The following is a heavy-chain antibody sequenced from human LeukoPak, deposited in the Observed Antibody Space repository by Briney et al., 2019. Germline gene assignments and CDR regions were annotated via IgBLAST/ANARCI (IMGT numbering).Heavy chain of an antibody. Sequence: PSETLSLTCVVYGESFSNYYWSWIRQPPGKGLEWIGSIYSSGSTYYNPSLKSRVTISVDTPNDQFSLKLTSVTATDTAVYYCARHPVVTAGWFDPWGQGSLVTVSS. J-gene: IGHJ5*02. CDR3: ARHPVVTAGWFDP. CDR2: IYSSGST. D-gene: IGHD2-21*02. V-gene: IGHV4-39*01. CDR1: GESFSNYY.